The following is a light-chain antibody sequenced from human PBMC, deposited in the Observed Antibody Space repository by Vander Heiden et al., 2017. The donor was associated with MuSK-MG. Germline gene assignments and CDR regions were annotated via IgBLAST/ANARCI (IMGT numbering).Light chain of an antibody. CDR3: QQDDSTSWT. Sequence: DLVMTQSPDSLAVSLGERATINCKSSQSVLYSSNNKNCLAWYQQKPGQPPKLLIYWASTRESGVPDRFSGSGSGTDFTLTISSLQAEDVAVYYCQQDDSTSWTFGQGTKVEIK. V-gene: IGKV4-1*01. J-gene: IGKJ1*01. CDR1: QSVLYSSNNKNC. CDR2: WAS.